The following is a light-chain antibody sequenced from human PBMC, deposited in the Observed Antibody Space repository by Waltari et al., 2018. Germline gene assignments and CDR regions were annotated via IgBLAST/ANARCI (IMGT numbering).Light chain of an antibody. V-gene: IGKV1-12*01. CDR1: QEINGW. CDR3: QPGNTFPPT. CDR2: AAS. J-gene: IGKJ1*01. Sequence: DIQMTQSPSSVSASVGDSGTLTCRASQEINGWLTWYQQKPGKAPKPLIYAASTLPPGVPTRFSGGRSGTDFTLTISGLQPEDFATYFCQPGNTFPPTFGQGTKVDIK.